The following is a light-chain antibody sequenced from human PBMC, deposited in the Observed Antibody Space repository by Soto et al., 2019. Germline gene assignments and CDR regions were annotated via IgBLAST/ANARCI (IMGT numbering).Light chain of an antibody. V-gene: IGKV3D-20*02. Sequence: EIVLTQSPGTLSLSPGERATLSCRASQNVGSDYLAWYQQKPGQAPRLLIYGASSRATGIPDRFSGSGSGPDFTLTISRLEPEDFAVYYCQHRSNWPLTVGGGTKVDIK. CDR1: QNVGSDY. CDR2: GAS. CDR3: QHRSNWPLT. J-gene: IGKJ4*01.